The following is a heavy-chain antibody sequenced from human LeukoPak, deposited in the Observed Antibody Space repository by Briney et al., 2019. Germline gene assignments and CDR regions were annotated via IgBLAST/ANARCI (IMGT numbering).Heavy chain of an antibody. Sequence: PSQTLSLTCTVSGGSISSGSYYWSWIRQPAGKGLEWIGYIYYSGSTNYNTPLKSRVTISVDTSKNQFSLKLTSVTAADTAVYYCARESKAVAGNFDYWGQGTLVTVSS. V-gene: IGHV4-61*10. CDR2: IYYSGST. CDR1: GGSISSGSYY. CDR3: ARESKAVAGNFDY. J-gene: IGHJ4*02. D-gene: IGHD6-19*01.